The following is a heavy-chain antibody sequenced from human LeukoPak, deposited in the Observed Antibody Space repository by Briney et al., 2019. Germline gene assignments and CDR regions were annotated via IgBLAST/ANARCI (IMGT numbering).Heavy chain of an antibody. V-gene: IGHV3-30*04. J-gene: IGHJ4*02. Sequence: GGSLRLSCAASGFTFSSYAMHWVRQAPGKGLEWVAVISYDGSNKYYADSVKGRFTISRDNSKNTLYLQMNSLRAEDTAVYYCAIGISDFDYWGQGTLVTVSS. CDR1: GFTFSSYA. D-gene: IGHD2-15*01. CDR3: AIGISDFDY. CDR2: ISYDGSNK.